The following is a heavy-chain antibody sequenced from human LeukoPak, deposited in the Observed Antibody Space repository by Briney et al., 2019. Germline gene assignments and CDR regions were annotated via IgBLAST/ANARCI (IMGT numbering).Heavy chain of an antibody. CDR3: VRDGFSGSYAAFDS. Sequence: GGSLRLSCAASGFTFDGYAMHWVRQAPGRGLEWVSGISWSSEDTGYADSVKGRFTISRDNAKNSLYLQMNSLRSEDTALYYCVRDGFSGSYAAFDSWGQGTLVTVSS. J-gene: IGHJ4*02. CDR1: GFTFDGYA. CDR2: ISWSSEDT. V-gene: IGHV3-9*01. D-gene: IGHD1-26*01.